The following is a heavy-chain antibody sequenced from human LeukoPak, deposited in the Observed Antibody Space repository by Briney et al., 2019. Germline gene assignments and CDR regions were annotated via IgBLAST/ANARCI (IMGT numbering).Heavy chain of an antibody. CDR3: ARGMVVAATPNWFDP. D-gene: IGHD2-15*01. V-gene: IGHV4-34*01. CDR2: INHSGST. J-gene: IGHJ5*02. Sequence: SETLSLTCAVYGGSFSGYYWSWIRQPPGKGLEWIGEINHSGSTHYNPSLKSRVTISVDTSKNQFSLKLSSVTAADTAVYYCARGMVVAATPNWFDPWGQGTLVTVSS. CDR1: GGSFSGYY.